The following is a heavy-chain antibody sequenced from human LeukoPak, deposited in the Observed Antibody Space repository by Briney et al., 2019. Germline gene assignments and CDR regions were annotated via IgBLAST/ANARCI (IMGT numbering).Heavy chain of an antibody. D-gene: IGHD6-13*01. V-gene: IGHV1-18*01. J-gene: IGHJ6*03. CDR1: GYTLTSYG. CDR2: ISAYNGNT. Sequence: ASVKLSCKASGYTLTSYGISWVRQAPGQRLEWMGWISAYNGNTNYAQKLQGRATMTTDTSTSTAYMELRSLRSADTAVYYCAIGKAAAGTGYYYYYMDVWGNGTTVTVSS. CDR3: AIGKAAAGTGYYYYYMDV.